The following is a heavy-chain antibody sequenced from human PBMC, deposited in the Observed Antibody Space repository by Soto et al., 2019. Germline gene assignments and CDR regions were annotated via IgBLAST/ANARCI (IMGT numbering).Heavy chain of an antibody. D-gene: IGHD3-10*01. Sequence: PSETLSLTCTVSDDSSSSYKWSWIRQPPGRRLEWIGYIDSSGGTSYNPPLQSRVTISVDTSTKQFSLKLSSVTAADTAVYYCVRQGFGRLHSLVDVWGQVTTVTVS. CDR1: DDSSSSYK. V-gene: IGHV4-59*08. CDR2: IDSSGGT. CDR3: VRQGFGRLHSLVDV. J-gene: IGHJ6*02.